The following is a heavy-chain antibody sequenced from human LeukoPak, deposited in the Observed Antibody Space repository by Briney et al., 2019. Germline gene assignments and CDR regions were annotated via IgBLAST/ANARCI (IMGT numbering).Heavy chain of an antibody. CDR1: GGSISSYY. J-gene: IGHJ3*02. V-gene: IGHV4-59*01. D-gene: IGHD2-15*01. CDR2: MYYSGST. Sequence: SETLSLTCTVSGGSISSYYWCWIRQPPGKGLEWIGHMYYSGSTNYNPSLKSRVTISVDTSKNQFSLKLSSVTAADTAVYYCAGTYKVGYCSGGSCHETVDIWGQGTMVTVSS. CDR3: AGTYKVGYCSGGSCHETVDI.